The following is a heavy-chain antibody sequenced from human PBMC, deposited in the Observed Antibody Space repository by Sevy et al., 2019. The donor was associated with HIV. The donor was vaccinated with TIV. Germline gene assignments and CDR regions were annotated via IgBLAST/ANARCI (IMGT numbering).Heavy chain of an antibody. CDR1: GFTVSANY. Sequence: GGSLRLPCAASGFTVSANYMTWVRQAPGKGLECVSILYSGGSMSYADSVKGRFTISRDNSKNTLYLQMNTLRAEDTAVYYCARGPGYSGDGFDIWGPGTMVTVSS. CDR2: LYSGGSM. J-gene: IGHJ3*02. CDR3: ARGPGYSGDGFDI. D-gene: IGHD3-22*01. V-gene: IGHV3-53*01.